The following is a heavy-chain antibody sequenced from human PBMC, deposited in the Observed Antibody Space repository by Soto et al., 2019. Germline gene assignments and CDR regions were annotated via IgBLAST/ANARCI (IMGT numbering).Heavy chain of an antibody. V-gene: IGHV4-4*02. CDR1: GGSIDSSNW. CDR3: SKWHPMDP. CDR2: IFPPGSA. J-gene: IGHJ5*02. D-gene: IGHD2-2*01. Sequence: PSETLSLTSTVSGGSIDSSNWWTWARQNPRKGVEWVGEIFPPGSATHNPSLGGRVTMPVDRSNNQVFLKVNSVIAADTAVYYCSKWHPMDPWGQGIMLTVSS.